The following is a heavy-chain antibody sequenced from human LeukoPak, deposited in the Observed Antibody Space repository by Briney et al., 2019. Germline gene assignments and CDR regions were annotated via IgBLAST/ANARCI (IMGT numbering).Heavy chain of an antibody. CDR1: GYTFTSYG. V-gene: IGHV1-18*01. J-gene: IGHJ5*01. Sequence: ASVKVSCKASGYTFTSYGISWVRQAPGQGLEWMGWISAYNGNTNYAQKLQGRVTMTTDTSTSTAYMELRSLRSDGTAVYYCARDNYYGSGSNDGWFDSWGQGTLVTVSS. CDR3: ARDNYYGSGSNDGWFDS. D-gene: IGHD3-10*01. CDR2: ISAYNGNT.